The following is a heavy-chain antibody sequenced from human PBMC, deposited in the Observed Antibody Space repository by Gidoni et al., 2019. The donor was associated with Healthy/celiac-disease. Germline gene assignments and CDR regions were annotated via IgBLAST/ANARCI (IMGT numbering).Heavy chain of an antibody. CDR1: GGSFSGYY. J-gene: IGHJ4*02. V-gene: IGHV4-34*01. CDR3: ARGRGGFVVVVAATPVVFDY. Sequence: QVQLQQWGAGLLKPSETLSLTCAVYGGSFSGYYWSWIRQPPGKGLEWIGEINHSGSTNYNPSLKSRVTISVDTSKNQFSLKLSSVTAADTAVYYCARGRGGFVVVVAATPVVFDYWGQGTLVTVSS. D-gene: IGHD2-15*01. CDR2: INHSGST.